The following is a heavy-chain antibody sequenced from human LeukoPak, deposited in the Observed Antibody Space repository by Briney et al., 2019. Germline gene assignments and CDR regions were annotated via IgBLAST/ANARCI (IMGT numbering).Heavy chain of an antibody. CDR1: GYTFTNYY. CDR2: INPSGGST. J-gene: IGHJ1*01. Sequence: ASVEVSCKASGYTFTNYYIHWVRHAPGQGLEWMAIINPSGGSTSYAQKLKGRVTMTRDTSTSTVYMELSSLRSEDTAVYYCARSSGSGSYRPEYPMHWGQGTLVTVSS. D-gene: IGHD3-10*01. V-gene: IGHV1-46*01. CDR3: ARSSGSGSYRPEYPMH.